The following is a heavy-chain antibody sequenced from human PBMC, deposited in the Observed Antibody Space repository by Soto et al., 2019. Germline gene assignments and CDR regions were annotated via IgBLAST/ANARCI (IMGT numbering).Heavy chain of an antibody. Sequence: GESLKISCKGSGYSFAGYWITWVRQKPGKGLEWMGRIDPSDSQTYYSPSFRGHVTISVTKSITTVFLQWSSLRGSDTAMYYCARQIYDSDTGPNFQYSFDSWGQGTPVTVSS. D-gene: IGHD3-22*01. J-gene: IGHJ4*02. V-gene: IGHV5-10-1*01. CDR1: GYSFAGYW. CDR3: ARQIYDSDTGPNFQYSFDS. CDR2: IDPSDSQT.